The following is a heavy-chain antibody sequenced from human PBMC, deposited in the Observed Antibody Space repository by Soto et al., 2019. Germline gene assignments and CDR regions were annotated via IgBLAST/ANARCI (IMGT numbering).Heavy chain of an antibody. CDR1: GGSISSYY. J-gene: IGHJ4*02. CDR3: ARAWYRRGWTV. D-gene: IGHD6-19*01. CDR2: IYYSGST. V-gene: IGHV4-59*01. Sequence: SETLSLTCTVSGGSISSYYWSWIRQPPGKGLEWIGYIYYSGSTNYNPSLKSRVTISVDPSKNQSALKLGSVTAAATAVYYCARAWYRRGWTVWGRGTLVPGSS.